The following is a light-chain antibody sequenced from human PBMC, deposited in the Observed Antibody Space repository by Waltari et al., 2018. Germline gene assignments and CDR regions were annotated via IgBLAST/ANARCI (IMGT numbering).Light chain of an antibody. CDR2: DVN. Sequence: QSALTQPASVSGSPGQSITIPCTGASGGIGAYYHFSWYQQHPGNAPKLVIFDVNNRPSGVSNRFSASVSGNTASLTISGLQAEDEADYYCSSYTKDTRIFGGGTKLTVL. CDR1: SGGIGAYYH. V-gene: IGLV2-14*03. J-gene: IGLJ2*01. CDR3: SSYTKDTRI.